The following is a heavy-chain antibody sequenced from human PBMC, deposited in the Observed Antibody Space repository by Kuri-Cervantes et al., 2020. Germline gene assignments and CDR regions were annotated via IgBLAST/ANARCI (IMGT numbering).Heavy chain of an antibody. J-gene: IGHJ4*02. V-gene: IGHV3-9*01. CDR3: ARGLEDVWGSYPDY. CDR1: GFIFDDYA. Sequence: GGSLRLSCAASGFIFDDYAMHWVRQVPGKGLEWVSGISWNSGIIGYADSVKGRFTISRDNAKNSLYLQMNSLRAEDTAVYYCARGLEDVWGSYPDYWGQGTLVTVSS. D-gene: IGHD3-16*01. CDR2: ISWNSGII.